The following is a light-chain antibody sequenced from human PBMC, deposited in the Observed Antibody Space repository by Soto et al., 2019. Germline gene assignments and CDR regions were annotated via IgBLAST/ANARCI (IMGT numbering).Light chain of an antibody. V-gene: IGKV3-20*01. CDR1: QSVSSSY. J-gene: IGKJ5*01. Sequence: EIVLTQSPGTLSLSPGERATLSCRASQSVSSSYLAWYQQKPGQAPRLLIYGASSRATGTPDRFSGSGSGTEFTLTINSLQAEDCAVYYCQQYYNWPRTFGQGTRLEI. CDR2: GAS. CDR3: QQYYNWPRT.